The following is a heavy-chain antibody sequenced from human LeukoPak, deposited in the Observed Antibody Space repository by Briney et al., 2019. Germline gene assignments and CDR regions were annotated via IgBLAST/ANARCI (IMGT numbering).Heavy chain of an antibody. Sequence: GSLRLSCAASGFPFSSYAMHWVRQAPGKGLEWVAVISYDGSNKYYADSVKGRFTISRDNSKNTLYLQMNSLRAEDTAVYYCGGDSSGSDAFDIWGQGTMVTVSS. CDR1: GFPFSSYA. V-gene: IGHV3-30-3*01. D-gene: IGHD3-22*01. CDR3: GGDSSGSDAFDI. CDR2: ISYDGSNK. J-gene: IGHJ3*02.